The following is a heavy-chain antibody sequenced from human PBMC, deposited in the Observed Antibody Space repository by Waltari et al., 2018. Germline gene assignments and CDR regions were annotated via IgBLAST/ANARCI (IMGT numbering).Heavy chain of an antibody. V-gene: IGHV3-15*01. J-gene: IGHJ3*02. CDR1: GFTFSKAW. CDR2: SISKSDGGAT. Sequence: EVQVVESGGGLVKSVGSLRLSWTASGFTFSKAWMHWVRQAPGKGLEWVGRSISKSDGGATDYTAPVKDRFTSSRDDSKNTLYLQMDSLKTEDTAVYYCTTDQGRIWGQGTVVTVSS. CDR3: TTDQGRI.